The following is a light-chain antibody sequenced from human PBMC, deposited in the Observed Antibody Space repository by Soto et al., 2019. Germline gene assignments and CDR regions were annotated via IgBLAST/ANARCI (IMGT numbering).Light chain of an antibody. CDR3: HQRRSWPYT. J-gene: IGKJ2*01. CDR2: GAS. Sequence: PGERATLSCRASQGIGGSLAWYQHKPGQAPRLVIYGASNRAAGIPARFSGSGSGTDFTLTISSLEPEDIAIYFFHQRRSWPYTFGQGTNLEIK. V-gene: IGKV3-11*01. CDR1: QGIGGS.